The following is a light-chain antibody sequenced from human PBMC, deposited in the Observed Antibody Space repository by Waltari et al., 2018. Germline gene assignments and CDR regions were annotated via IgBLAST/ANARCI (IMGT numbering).Light chain of an antibody. CDR2: QDT. CDR3: QAWHSSTDHVV. Sequence: SYELTQPPSVSVSPGQTASITCSGDKLGDKYACWYQQKPGQSPALVLYQDTKRPSGIHARFPGSNSGNTATLTISGTQAMGGADYYWQAWHSSTDHVVFDGGTKLDVL. CDR1: KLGDKY. J-gene: IGLJ2*01. V-gene: IGLV3-1*01.